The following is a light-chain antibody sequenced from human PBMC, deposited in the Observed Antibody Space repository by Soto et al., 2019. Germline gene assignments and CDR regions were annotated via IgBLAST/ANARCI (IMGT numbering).Light chain of an antibody. CDR1: QSISSY. CDR2: AAS. J-gene: IGKJ5*01. Sequence: DIQMTQSPSSLSPSVGDRVTITCRASQSISSYLNWYQQKPGKAPKLLIYAASSLQSGVPSRFSGSGSGTDFTLTISSLQPEDFATYYCQQSYSTPVGQGKRLEIK. CDR3: QQSYSTP. V-gene: IGKV1-39*01.